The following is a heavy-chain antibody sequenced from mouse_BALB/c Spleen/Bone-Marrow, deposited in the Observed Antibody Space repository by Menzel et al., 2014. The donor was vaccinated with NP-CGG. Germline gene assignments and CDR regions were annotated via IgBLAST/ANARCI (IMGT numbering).Heavy chain of an antibody. V-gene: IGHV1-4*01. Sequence: VQLQQSGAELARPGASVKMSCKASGYTFTTYTMHWVQQRPGQGLKWVGYINPSTGFTNYNQIFKDKATLAADKSSSTAYMQLSSLTSEDSAVYYCARGGFLLRSLALDYWGQGTSVTVSS. CDR3: ARGGFLLRSLALDY. CDR1: GYTFTTYT. D-gene: IGHD1-1*01. CDR2: INPSTGFT. J-gene: IGHJ4*01.